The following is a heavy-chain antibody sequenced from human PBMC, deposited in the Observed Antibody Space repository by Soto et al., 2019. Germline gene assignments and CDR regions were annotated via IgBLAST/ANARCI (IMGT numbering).Heavy chain of an antibody. Sequence: GGSLRLSCAASGFTFSNYAMSWVRQAPGKGLEWVSAISGSGGSTYYADSVKGRFTISRDNSKNTLYLQMNSLRAEDTAVYYCARSDCSSTSCRDFYFDYWGQGTLVTVSS. J-gene: IGHJ4*02. D-gene: IGHD2-2*01. CDR2: ISGSGGST. V-gene: IGHV3-23*01. CDR1: GFTFSNYA. CDR3: ARSDCSSTSCRDFYFDY.